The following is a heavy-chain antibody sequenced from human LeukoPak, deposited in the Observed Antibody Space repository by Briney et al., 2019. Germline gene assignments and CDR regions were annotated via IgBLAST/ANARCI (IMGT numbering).Heavy chain of an antibody. V-gene: IGHV3-23*01. CDR2: ISGSGGST. Sequence: PGVCLRLSCAASGFTFSSCAVSWVRQAPGKGLEWVSAISGSGGSTYYADSVKGRFTISRDNSKNTLYLQMNSLRAEDTAVYYCAKEPFLEWLPPLFDYWGQGTLVTVSS. D-gene: IGHD3-3*01. CDR3: AKEPFLEWLPPLFDY. CDR1: GFTFSSCA. J-gene: IGHJ4*02.